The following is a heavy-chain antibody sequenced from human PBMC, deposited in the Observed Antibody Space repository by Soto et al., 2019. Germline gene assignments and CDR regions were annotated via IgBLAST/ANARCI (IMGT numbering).Heavy chain of an antibody. Sequence: ASVKVSCKASGYTFTSYGISWVRQAPGQGLEWMGWISAYNGNTNYAQKPQGRVTMTTDTSTSTAYMELRSLRSDDTAVYYCARGAAEAGGREWFDPWGQGTLVTVSS. CDR1: GYTFTSYG. CDR2: ISAYNGNT. D-gene: IGHD1-1*01. CDR3: ARGAAEAGGREWFDP. J-gene: IGHJ5*02. V-gene: IGHV1-18*01.